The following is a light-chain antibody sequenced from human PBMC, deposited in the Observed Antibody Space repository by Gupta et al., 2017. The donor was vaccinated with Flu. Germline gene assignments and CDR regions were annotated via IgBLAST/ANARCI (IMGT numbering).Light chain of an antibody. CDR3: QACYSSTSV. CDR2: HNN. CDR1: KLGDEY. Sequence: SPGQTASITCSGDKLGDEYACWYQQNPAPSPVRVIYHNNKRPSGIHGRFSGSNSATKASLTISGTQAVDDSYDYCQACYSSTSVFGGGTHLTVL. J-gene: IGLJ2*01. V-gene: IGLV3-1*01.